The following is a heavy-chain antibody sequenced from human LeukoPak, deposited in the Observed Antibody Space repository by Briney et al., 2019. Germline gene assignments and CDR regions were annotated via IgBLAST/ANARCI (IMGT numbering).Heavy chain of an antibody. Sequence: GGSLRLSCAASGFTFSDYYMSRIRQAPGKGLEWVSYISSSGSTIYYADSVKGRFTISRDNSKNTLYLQMNSLRAEDTAVYYCAKLPNIKTGFDYWGQGTLVTVSS. V-gene: IGHV3-11*04. J-gene: IGHJ4*02. CDR3: AKLPNIKTGFDY. CDR1: GFTFSDYY. CDR2: ISSSGSTI. D-gene: IGHD1-7*01.